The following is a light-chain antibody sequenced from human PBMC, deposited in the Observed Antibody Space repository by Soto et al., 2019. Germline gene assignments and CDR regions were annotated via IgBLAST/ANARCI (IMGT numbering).Light chain of an antibody. CDR3: CSYAGRYTNV. J-gene: IGLJ1*01. CDR1: SSDVGGYNY. CDR2: DVS. V-gene: IGLV2-11*01. Sequence: QSVLTQPRSVSGSPGQSVTISCTGTSSDVGGYNYVSWYQQHPGKAPELMIYDVSERPSGVPDRFSGSKSGNTASLTISGLQAEDEADYYCCSYAGRYTNVFGTGTKLTVL.